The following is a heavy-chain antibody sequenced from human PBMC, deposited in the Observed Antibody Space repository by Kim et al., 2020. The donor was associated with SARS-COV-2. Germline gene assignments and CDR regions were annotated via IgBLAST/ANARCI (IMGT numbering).Heavy chain of an antibody. D-gene: IGHD3-22*01. Sequence: GGSLRLSCAASGFTFSSYAMSWVRQAPGKGLEWVSVIYSGGSSTYYADSVKGRFTISIDNSKNTLYLQMNSLRAEDTAVYYCAKDTPDSSGYSYYYYGMDVWGQGTTVTVSS. CDR3: AKDTPDSSGYSYYYYGMDV. CDR2: IYSGGSST. V-gene: IGHV3-23*03. J-gene: IGHJ6*02. CDR1: GFTFSSYA.